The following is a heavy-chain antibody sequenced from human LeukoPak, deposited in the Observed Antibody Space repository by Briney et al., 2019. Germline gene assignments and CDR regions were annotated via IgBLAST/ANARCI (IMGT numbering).Heavy chain of an antibody. D-gene: IGHD5-24*01. CDR3: VRGGEGYYYVD. Sequence: SETLSLTCTVSGGSLSRSNNYWSWLRQPPGTGLEWIGYISYSGSTHYNPALKSRLSISGDRSKNQFSLKLTSVTAADTAVYYCVRGGEGYYYVDWGQGTLVTVSP. J-gene: IGHJ4*02. V-gene: IGHV4-30-4*01. CDR1: GGSLSRSNNY. CDR2: ISYSGST.